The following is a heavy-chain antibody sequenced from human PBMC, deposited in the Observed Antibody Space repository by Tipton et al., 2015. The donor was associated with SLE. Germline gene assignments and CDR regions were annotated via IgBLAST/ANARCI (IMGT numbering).Heavy chain of an antibody. Sequence: TLSLTCTVSGGSISSGSYPWSWIRKPAGKGLEWVGYVSYSGITNYNPSLKSRVTISVDTSKNQFSLRLTSVTAADTAMYYCARDDPDGESRGIPGDYWGQGTLVTVSS. CDR1: GGSISSGSYP. D-gene: IGHD4-17*01. J-gene: IGHJ4*02. CDR3: ARDDPDGESRGIPGDY. V-gene: IGHV4-61*10. CDR2: VSYSGIT.